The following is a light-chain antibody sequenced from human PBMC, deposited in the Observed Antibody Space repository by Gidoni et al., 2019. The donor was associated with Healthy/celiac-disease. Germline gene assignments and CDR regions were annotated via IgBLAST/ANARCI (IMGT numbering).Light chain of an antibody. Sequence: EIVLTQSPGTLSLSPGERATLSCRASQSVSSSYLAWYQQKPGQAPRLLIYGASSRATGIPDRFSGSGSGTDFTLTISRLEPEDFAVYYCQQYGSPITFXXXTRLEIK. CDR3: QQYGSPIT. CDR2: GAS. J-gene: IGKJ5*01. V-gene: IGKV3-20*01. CDR1: QSVSSSY.